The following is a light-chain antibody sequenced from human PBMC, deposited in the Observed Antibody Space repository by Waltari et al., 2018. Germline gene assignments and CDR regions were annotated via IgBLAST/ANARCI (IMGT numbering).Light chain of an antibody. CDR1: QSVSRS. CDR3: QQYGSSPLT. J-gene: IGKJ4*01. Sequence: EVVLTQSPDTLSLSPGERATLSCRASQSVSRSLGWYQQRPGQPPWLLIYGASSMATGVPDRFSGSGSGTDFTLTISRLEPGDFAVYYCQQYGSSPLTFGGGTKVEI. CDR2: GAS. V-gene: IGKV3-20*01.